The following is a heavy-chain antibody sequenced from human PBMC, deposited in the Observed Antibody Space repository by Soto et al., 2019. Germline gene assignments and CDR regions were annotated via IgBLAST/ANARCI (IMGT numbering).Heavy chain of an antibody. V-gene: IGHV4-34*01. CDR2: INHSGST. CDR3: ERLGFLGWFGVRIDYYYYGMDV. Sequence: SETLSLTCAVYGGSFSGYYWSWIRQPPGKGLEWIGEINHSGSTNYNPSLKSRVTISVDTSKNQFSLKLSSVTAADTAVYYCERLGFLGWFGVRIDYYYYGMDVWGQGTTVTVSS. CDR1: GGSFSGYY. J-gene: IGHJ6*02. D-gene: IGHD3-3*02.